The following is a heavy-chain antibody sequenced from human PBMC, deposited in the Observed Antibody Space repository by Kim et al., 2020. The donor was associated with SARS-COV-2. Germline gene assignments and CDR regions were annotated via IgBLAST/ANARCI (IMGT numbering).Heavy chain of an antibody. CDR1: GGSFSGYH. J-gene: IGHJ4*02. CDR2: VHYDGST. V-gene: IGHV4-34*01. CDR3: ARGWRERWPPAHY. D-gene: IGHD6-19*01. Sequence: SETLSLTCAVYGGSFSGYHWTWIRQPPGKGLEWIGEVHYDGSTNYNPSLESRITISVDTSQRHFSLRLTSVTAADAAVYYCARGWRERWPPAHYWGQGSLVAVSS.